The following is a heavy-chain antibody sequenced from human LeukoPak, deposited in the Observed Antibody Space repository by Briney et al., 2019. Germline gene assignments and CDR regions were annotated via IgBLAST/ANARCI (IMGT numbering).Heavy chain of an antibody. J-gene: IGHJ4*02. CDR2: IRSDGRIT. CDR3: TRDTKYLDY. Sequence: GGSLRLSCAASGFTFSGYWMHWVRQGPGKGLVWVSGIRSDGRITMYADSVKGRFTISRDNAKNTLYLQMSSLRAEDTAVYYCTRDTKYLDYWGQGTLVTVSS. D-gene: IGHD3-3*01. V-gene: IGHV3-74*03. CDR1: GFTFSGYW.